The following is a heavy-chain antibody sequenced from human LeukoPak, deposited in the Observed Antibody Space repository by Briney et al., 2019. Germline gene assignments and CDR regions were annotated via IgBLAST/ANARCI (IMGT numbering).Heavy chain of an antibody. V-gene: IGHV4-59*08. J-gene: IGHJ4*02. D-gene: IGHD1-26*01. CDR1: IHSLCTFY. Sequence: PSEPLSLTCTVSIHSLCTFYGSWIPHPPGRGWECIGYVYQSGTTSYNPSLKRRVNIPADTSKNQFSPTITSVTAADTAVYYCARHGGSHGSFDNWGEGTLVTVSS. CDR2: VYQSGTT. CDR3: ARHGGSHGSFDN.